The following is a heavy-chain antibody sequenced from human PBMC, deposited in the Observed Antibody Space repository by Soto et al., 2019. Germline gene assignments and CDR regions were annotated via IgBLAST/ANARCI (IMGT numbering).Heavy chain of an antibody. J-gene: IGHJ4*02. CDR1: GGSISSGDYY. CDR3: ARVSHYDSSGYWSYFDY. Sequence: QVQLQESGPGLVKPSQTLSLTCTVSGGSISSGDYYWSWIRQPPGKGLEWIGYIYYSGSTYYNPSLKSRVTISVDTSKNQFSLKLSSVTAADTAVYYCARVSHYDSSGYWSYFDYWGQGTLVTVSS. D-gene: IGHD3-22*01. CDR2: IYYSGST. V-gene: IGHV4-30-4*01.